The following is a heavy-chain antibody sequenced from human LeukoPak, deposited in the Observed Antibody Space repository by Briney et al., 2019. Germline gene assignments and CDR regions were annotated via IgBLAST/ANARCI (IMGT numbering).Heavy chain of an antibody. Sequence: TGGSLRPSCAASGFTYSSYAMSWVRQAPGKGLEWVSGSGSGGGTYYADSVKGRFTISRDNSKNTLYLQINSLRAEDTAVYYCARVEMGTPRGAFDIWGQGTMVTVSS. D-gene: IGHD5-24*01. CDR1: GFTYSSYA. V-gene: IGHV3-23*01. J-gene: IGHJ3*02. CDR2: SGSGGGT. CDR3: ARVEMGTPRGAFDI.